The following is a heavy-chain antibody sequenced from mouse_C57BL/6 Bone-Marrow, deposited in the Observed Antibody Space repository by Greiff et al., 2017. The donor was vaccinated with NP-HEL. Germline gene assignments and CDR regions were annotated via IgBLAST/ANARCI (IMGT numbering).Heavy chain of an antibody. CDR3: TAWLLHALNV. V-gene: IGHV6-3*01. Sequence: EVNVVESGGGLVQPGGSMKLSCVASGFTFSNYWMNWVRQSPEKGLEWVAQIRLKSDNYATHYAESVKGRFTISRDDSKSSVYLQMNNLRAEDTGIYYCTAWLLHALNVWGTGTTVTVSS. CDR2: IRLKSDNYAT. D-gene: IGHD2-3*01. CDR1: GFTFSNYW. J-gene: IGHJ1*03.